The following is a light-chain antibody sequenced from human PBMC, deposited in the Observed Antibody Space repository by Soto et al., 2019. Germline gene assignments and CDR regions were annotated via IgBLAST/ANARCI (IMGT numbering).Light chain of an antibody. CDR3: SSYTNSSTSYV. Sequence: QSVLTQPPSASGTPGQRVTISCSGSSSNIGSNTVNWYQQHPGKAPKLMIYEVSNRPSGVSTRFSASKSGNTASLTISGLQAEDEADYYCSSYTNSSTSYVFGTGTKVTVL. V-gene: IGLV2-14*01. CDR1: SSNIGSNT. CDR2: EVS. J-gene: IGLJ1*01.